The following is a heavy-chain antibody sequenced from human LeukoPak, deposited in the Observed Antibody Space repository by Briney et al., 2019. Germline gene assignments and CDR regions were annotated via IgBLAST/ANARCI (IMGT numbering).Heavy chain of an antibody. CDR2: ISGSGGST. D-gene: IGHD3-10*01. V-gene: IGHV3-23*01. CDR3: AKVEGGSRVY. J-gene: IGHJ4*02. CDR1: GFTFSSYA. Sequence: GALRLSCAASGFTFSSYAMRWVRQAPGKGLEWVSAISGSGGSTYYADSVKGRFTISRDNSKNTLYLQMNSLRAEDTAVYYCAKVEGGSRVYWGQGTLVTVSS.